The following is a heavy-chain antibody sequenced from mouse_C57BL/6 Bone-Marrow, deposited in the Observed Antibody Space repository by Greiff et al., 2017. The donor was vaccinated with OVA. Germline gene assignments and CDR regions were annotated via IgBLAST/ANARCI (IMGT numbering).Heavy chain of an antibody. CDR2: IDPTSGGT. CDR3: ARNYGSSYWYFDV. J-gene: IGHJ1*03. Sequence: VQLQQPGAELVKPGASVKLSCKASGYTFTSYWMHWVKQRPGRGLEWIGRIDPTSGGTKYNEKFKSKATLTVDKPSSTAYMQLSSLTSEDSAVYDCARNYGSSYWYFDVWGTGTTVTVSS. CDR1: GYTFTSYW. D-gene: IGHD1-1*01. V-gene: IGHV1-72*01.